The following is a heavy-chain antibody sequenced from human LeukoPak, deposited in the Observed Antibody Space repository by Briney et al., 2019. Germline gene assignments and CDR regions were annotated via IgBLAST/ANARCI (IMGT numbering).Heavy chain of an antibody. CDR1: GDFISSGSYY. D-gene: IGHD3-22*01. CDR3: ARRGYYDSSGYYLP. CDR2: VYTLGRT. J-gene: IGHJ5*02. Sequence: PSETLSLTCTVSGDFISSGSYYWSWIRQPAGKGLEWIGRVYTLGRTDYHPSLKSRVTISVDTSKNQFSLKLSSVTAADTAVYYCARRGYYDSSGYYLPWGQGTLVTVSS. V-gene: IGHV4-61*02.